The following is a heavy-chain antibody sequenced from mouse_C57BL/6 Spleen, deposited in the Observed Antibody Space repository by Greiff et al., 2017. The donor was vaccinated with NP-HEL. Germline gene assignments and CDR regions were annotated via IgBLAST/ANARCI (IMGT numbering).Heavy chain of an antibody. J-gene: IGHJ2*01. CDR2: IYPGSGNT. D-gene: IGHD2-3*01. CDR3: ARDDGYPDY. Sequence: QVQLQQSGAELVRPGASVKLSCKASGYTFTDYYINWVKQRPGQGLEWIARIYPGSGNTYYNEKFKGKATLTAEKSSSTAYMQLSSLTSEDSAVYFCARDDGYPDYWGQGTTLTVSS. CDR1: GYTFTDYY. V-gene: IGHV1-76*01.